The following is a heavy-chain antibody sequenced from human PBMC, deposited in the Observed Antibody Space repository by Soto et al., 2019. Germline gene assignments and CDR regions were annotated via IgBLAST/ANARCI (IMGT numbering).Heavy chain of an antibody. Sequence: SETLSLTCTVSGVSISGYYWSWIRQPPGKGLEWIGYMYNTGSTVYNPSFKSRVTISVDTSKNQFSLKLNSVTAADTAVYYCARDLWGYCGTDCYPLDVWGQGTTVT. D-gene: IGHD2-21*02. V-gene: IGHV4-59*01. CDR3: ARDLWGYCGTDCYPLDV. CDR1: GVSISGYY. CDR2: MYNTGST. J-gene: IGHJ6*02.